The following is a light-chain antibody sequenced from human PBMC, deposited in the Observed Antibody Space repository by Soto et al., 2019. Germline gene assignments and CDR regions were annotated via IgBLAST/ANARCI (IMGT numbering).Light chain of an antibody. Sequence: QSALTQPASVSGSPGQSITIYCSGTSSDVGAHDFVSWYQHHPDKAPKVIIFEVTKRPSGVSDRFSGSKTGNTASLTISGLQAEDEADYYCNSYTLSKTVIFGGGTKVTVL. CDR3: NSYTLSKTVI. CDR2: EVT. V-gene: IGLV2-14*01. CDR1: SSDVGAHDF. J-gene: IGLJ2*01.